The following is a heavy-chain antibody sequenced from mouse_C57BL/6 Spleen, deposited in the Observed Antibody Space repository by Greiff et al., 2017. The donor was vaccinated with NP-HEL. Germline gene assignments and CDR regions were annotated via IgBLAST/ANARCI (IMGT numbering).Heavy chain of an antibody. V-gene: IGHV14-2*01. CDR3: ARNLDYDDDLAY. CDR1: GFNIKDYY. D-gene: IGHD2-4*01. J-gene: IGHJ3*01. CDR2: IDPEDGET. Sequence: VQLQQSGAELVKPGASVKLSCTASGFNIKDYYMHWVKQRTEQGLEWIGRIDPEDGETKYAPKFPGKATITADTSSNTAYLQLSSLTSEDTAVYYCARNLDYDDDLAYWGKGTLVTVSA.